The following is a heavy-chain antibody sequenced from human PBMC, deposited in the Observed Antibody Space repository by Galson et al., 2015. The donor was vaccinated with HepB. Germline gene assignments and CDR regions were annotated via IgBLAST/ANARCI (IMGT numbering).Heavy chain of an antibody. J-gene: IGHJ4*02. Sequence: SLRLSCAASGFTFSSYGMDWVRQAPGKGLEWVAFIRYDGSNTYYADSVKGRFTISRDNSKNTLYLQLNSLRPEDTAVYYCAKKRASYYESSGFYFNADFDYWGQGTLVTVSS. CDR1: GFTFSSYG. CDR3: AKKRASYYESSGFYFNADFDY. V-gene: IGHV3-30*02. D-gene: IGHD3-22*01. CDR2: IRYDGSNT.